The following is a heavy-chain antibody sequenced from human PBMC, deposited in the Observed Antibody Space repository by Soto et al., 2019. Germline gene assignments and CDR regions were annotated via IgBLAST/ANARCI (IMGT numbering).Heavy chain of an antibody. Sequence: GGSLRLSCAASGFTFSNAWMTWVRQAPGKGLEWVGRINRKTDGGTTGYAAPVRGRFTISRDDSKNTLYLQMNSLRAEDTAVYYCARDPRRNLGAFDIWGQGTMVTVSS. CDR1: GFTFSNAW. CDR3: ARDPRRNLGAFDI. CDR2: INRKTDGGTT. V-gene: IGHV3-15*01. J-gene: IGHJ3*02.